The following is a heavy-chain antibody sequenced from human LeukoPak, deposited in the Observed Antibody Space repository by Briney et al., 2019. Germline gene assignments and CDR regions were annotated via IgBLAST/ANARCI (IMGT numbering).Heavy chain of an antibody. V-gene: IGHV3-66*02. CDR3: ASLGY. CDR2: IYSGGKT. J-gene: IGHJ4*02. D-gene: IGHD1-26*01. CDR1: GLIVSGNY. Sequence: PGGSLRLSCAVSGLIVSGNYMTWVRQAPGKGLEWVSAIYSGGKTYYADSVKGRFTISRDNSKNTLYLQMNSLTVEDTAVYYCASLGYWGREPWSPSPQ.